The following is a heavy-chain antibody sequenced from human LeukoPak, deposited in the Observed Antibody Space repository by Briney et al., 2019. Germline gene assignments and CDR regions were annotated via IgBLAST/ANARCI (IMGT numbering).Heavy chain of an antibody. V-gene: IGHV4-39*02. J-gene: IGHJ4*02. D-gene: IGHD2-21*02. CDR1: GGSIGSGYY. CDR3: TRDIGDFVSDF. CDR2: IHYGGTT. Sequence: PETLSLTCTVSGGSIGSGYYWAWIRQPPGKGLEWIGSIHYGGTTHYNPSLQSRVTISADTSKNQFALDLRSVTAADTAVYYCTRDIGDFVSDFWGQGTLVTVSS.